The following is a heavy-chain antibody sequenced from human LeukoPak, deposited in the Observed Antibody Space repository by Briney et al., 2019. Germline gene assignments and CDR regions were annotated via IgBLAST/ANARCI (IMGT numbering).Heavy chain of an antibody. J-gene: IGHJ6*04. CDR2: INRYGDST. V-gene: IGHV3-64*01. D-gene: IGHD3-10*02. Sequence: GGSLRLSCAASGFTFTSYAIHWVRQAPGKGLEFVSAINRYGDSTYYANSVKGRFTISRDDSKNTVYLQMGSLRAEDTAVYYCAELGITMIGGVWGKGTTVTISS. CDR3: AELGITMIGGV. CDR1: GFTFTSYA.